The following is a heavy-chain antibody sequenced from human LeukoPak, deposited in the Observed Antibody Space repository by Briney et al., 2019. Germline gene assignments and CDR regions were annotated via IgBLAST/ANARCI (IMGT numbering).Heavy chain of an antibody. CDR2: INHSGST. D-gene: IGHD5-12*01. CDR1: GGSFSGYY. Sequence: SETLSLTCAVYGGSFSGYYWSWIRQPPGKGLECIGEINHSGSTNYNPSLKSRVTISVDTSKNQFSLKLSSVTAADTAVYYCARGYSGYGGYYYYGMDVWGKGTTVTVSS. J-gene: IGHJ6*04. V-gene: IGHV4-34*01. CDR3: ARGYSGYGGYYYYGMDV.